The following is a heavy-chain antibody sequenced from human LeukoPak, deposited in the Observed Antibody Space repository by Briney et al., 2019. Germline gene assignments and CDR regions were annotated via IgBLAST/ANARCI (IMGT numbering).Heavy chain of an antibody. CDR2: ISWSSDSK. J-gene: IGHJ6*04. D-gene: IGHD3-10*02. CDR1: GFTFDDFA. V-gene: IGHV3-9*01. Sequence: PGGSLRLSCAASGFTFDDFAMHWVRQVPGKGLEWVAGISWSSDSKGYADSVKGRFTISRDNAKNSLYLQMNSLRAEDTAVYYCAELGITMIGGVWGKGTTVTISS. CDR3: AELGITMIGGV.